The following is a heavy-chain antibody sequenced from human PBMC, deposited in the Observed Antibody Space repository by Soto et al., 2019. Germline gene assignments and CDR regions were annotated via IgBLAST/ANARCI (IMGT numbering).Heavy chain of an antibody. CDR2: INHSGST. CDR3: ARGYYYDSSGYLGSTGMDV. D-gene: IGHD3-22*01. V-gene: IGHV4-34*01. Sequence: SETLSLTCAVYGGSFSGYYWSWIRQPPGKGLEWIGEINHSGSTNYNPSLKSRVTISVDTSKNQFSLKLSSVTAADTAVYYCARGYYYDSSGYLGSTGMDVWGQGTTVTVSS. J-gene: IGHJ6*02. CDR1: GGSFSGYY.